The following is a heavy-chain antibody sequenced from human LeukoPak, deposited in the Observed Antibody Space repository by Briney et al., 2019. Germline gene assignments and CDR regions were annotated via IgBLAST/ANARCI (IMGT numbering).Heavy chain of an antibody. CDR1: GYTFTGYY. CDR2: INPNSGGT. J-gene: IGHJ4*02. Sequence: ASVKVSCKASGYTFTGYYMHWVRQAPGPGLEWMGWINPNSGGTNYAQKFQGRVTMTRDTYMRTANMRLDRLGSDDTAVDDYASLDGYAFDGWGQGTLVTVAS. D-gene: IGHD5-24*01. V-gene: IGHV1-2*02. CDR3: ASLDGYAFDG.